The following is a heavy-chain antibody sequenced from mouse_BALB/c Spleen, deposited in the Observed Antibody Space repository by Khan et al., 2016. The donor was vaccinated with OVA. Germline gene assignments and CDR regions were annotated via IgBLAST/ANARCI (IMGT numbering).Heavy chain of an antibody. CDR1: GFTFTDYY. J-gene: IGHJ1*01. Sequence: EVELVESGGGLVQPGGSLRLSCATSGFTFTDYYMSWVRQPPGKALEWLGFIRTKAKGSTTEYSASVKGRFTISRDNSQSIVYLQLTTLRAEDRTTYYCARETVVDIYWYFDVWGAGTTVTVAS. D-gene: IGHD1-1*01. CDR2: IRTKAKGSTT. CDR3: ARETVVDIYWYFDV. V-gene: IGHV7-3*02.